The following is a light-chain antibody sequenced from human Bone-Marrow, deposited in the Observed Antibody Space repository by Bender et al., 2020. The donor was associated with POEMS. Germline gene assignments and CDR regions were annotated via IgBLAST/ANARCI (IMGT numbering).Light chain of an antibody. V-gene: IGLV2-14*02. CDR3: SSYTSTNTLV. CDR1: SADVGTYNL. CDR2: DVS. J-gene: IGLJ2*01. Sequence: QSALTQPASVSGSPGQSITISCTGTSADVGTYNLVSWYQQQPGKAPKVIMYDVSNRPSGVSNRFSGSKSGNTASLTISGLQAEDEADYYCSSYTSTNTLVFGGGTKLTVL.